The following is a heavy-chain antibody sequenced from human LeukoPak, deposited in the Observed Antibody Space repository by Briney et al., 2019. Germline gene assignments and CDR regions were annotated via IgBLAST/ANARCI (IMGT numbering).Heavy chain of an antibody. CDR2: ISVSGGST. CDR1: GFTFSSYA. CDR3: AKGDYDYVRGSYRPYDAFDI. V-gene: IGHV3-23*01. Sequence: GGSLRLSCAASGFTFSSYAMSWVRQAPRKGLEWVSAISVSGGSTYYADSVKGRFTISRDNSNNTLYLQMNSLSAEDTAVYYCAKGDYDYVRGSYRPYDAFDIWGQGTMVTVSS. J-gene: IGHJ3*02. D-gene: IGHD3-16*02.